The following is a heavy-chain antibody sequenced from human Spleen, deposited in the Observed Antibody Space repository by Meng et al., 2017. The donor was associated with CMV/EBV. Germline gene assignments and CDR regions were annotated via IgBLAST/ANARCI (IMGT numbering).Heavy chain of an antibody. Sequence: LSCAASGVTFESYGMMWIRQTPGKGLEWVSGINWNGGDTGYADSVKGRFTISRDNAKNSLYLQMSSLRAEDTALYYCVRRLTGVFDYWGQGTLVTVSS. CDR1: GVTFESYG. V-gene: IGHV3-20*04. CDR2: INWNGGDT. D-gene: IGHD7-27*01. CDR3: VRRLTGVFDY. J-gene: IGHJ4*02.